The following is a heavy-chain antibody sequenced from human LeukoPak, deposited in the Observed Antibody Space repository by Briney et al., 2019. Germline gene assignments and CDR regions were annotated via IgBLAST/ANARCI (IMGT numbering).Heavy chain of an antibody. J-gene: IGHJ4*02. CDR2: ILGNGDSS. V-gene: IGHV3-64*02. Sequence: GGSLRLSCTASGFTFSSYPMHWVRQAPGKGLEYVSAILGNGDSSFYADSVKGRFTISRDNSKNTLYLQMGSLRADDMAVYYCARDTTSGWSFHYWGQGTQVTVSS. CDR1: GFTFSSYP. CDR3: ARDTTSGWSFHY. D-gene: IGHD6-19*01.